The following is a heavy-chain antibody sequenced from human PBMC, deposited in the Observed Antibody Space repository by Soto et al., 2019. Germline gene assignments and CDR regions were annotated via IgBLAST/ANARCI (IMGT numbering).Heavy chain of an antibody. Sequence: PSETLSLTCAISNGSFGGFYWSWVRQSPGRGLEWIGDINHRGSTKLNPSLKSRVTISADTSNNEFSLNLVSLTAADTAIYFYARAFSSHDNFDIWGQGTKVTVSS. V-gene: IGHV4-34*01. J-gene: IGHJ3*02. D-gene: IGHD3-9*01. CDR3: ARAFSSHDNFDI. CDR2: INHRGST. CDR1: NGSFGGFY.